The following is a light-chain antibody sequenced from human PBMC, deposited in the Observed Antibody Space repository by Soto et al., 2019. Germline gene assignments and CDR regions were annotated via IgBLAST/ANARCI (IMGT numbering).Light chain of an antibody. CDR2: AAS. CDR1: QGISSY. J-gene: IGKJ1*01. Sequence: IQMTQSPSPFSASTGDRVTITCRASQGISSYLAWYQQKPGKAPKLLIYAASTLQSGVPSRFSGSGSGTDFTLTISCLQSEDFATYYCQQYYSYPRTFGQGTKVDIK. CDR3: QQYYSYPRT. V-gene: IGKV1-8*01.